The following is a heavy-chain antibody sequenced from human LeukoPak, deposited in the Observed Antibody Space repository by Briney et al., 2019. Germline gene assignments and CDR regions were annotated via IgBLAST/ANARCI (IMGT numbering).Heavy chain of an antibody. CDR1: GASIRSHH. V-gene: IGHV4-59*11. CDR3: ARSGDSSAYYSF. Sequence: SETLSLTCTVSGASIRSHHWTWIRQPPGKGLEWIGNVYYVGSTSYSRSLKSRVTISLDTSKNQFSLEMNSVTAADTAVYYCARSGDSSAYYSFWGQGILVTVSS. J-gene: IGHJ4*02. CDR2: VYYVGST. D-gene: IGHD3-22*01.